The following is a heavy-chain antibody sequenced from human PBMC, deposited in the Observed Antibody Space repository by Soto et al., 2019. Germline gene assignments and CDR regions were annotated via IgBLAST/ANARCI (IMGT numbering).Heavy chain of an antibody. CDR3: ARSPQSLVPFDP. D-gene: IGHD2-2*01. CDR1: GGSISSGGCY. J-gene: IGHJ5*02. Sequence: ILSLTCTVSGGSISSGGCYWSWIRQHPGKGLEWIGYIYYSGSTYYNPSLKSRVTISVDTSKNQFSLKLSSVTAADTAVYYCARSPQSLVPFDPWGQGTLVTVSS. CDR2: IYYSGST. V-gene: IGHV4-31*03.